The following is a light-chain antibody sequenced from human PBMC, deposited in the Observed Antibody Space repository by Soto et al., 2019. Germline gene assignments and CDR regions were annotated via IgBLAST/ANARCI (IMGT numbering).Light chain of an antibody. J-gene: IGKJ1*01. V-gene: IGKV3-11*01. Sequence: EIVLTQSPATLSLSPGERATLSCRASQSVSSYLAWYQQKPGRAPRLLIYDASNRATDIPARFSGSGSGTDFTLTISSLEPEDFAVYYGQQRSNWLRTFGQGTKVEIK. CDR3: QQRSNWLRT. CDR1: QSVSSY. CDR2: DAS.